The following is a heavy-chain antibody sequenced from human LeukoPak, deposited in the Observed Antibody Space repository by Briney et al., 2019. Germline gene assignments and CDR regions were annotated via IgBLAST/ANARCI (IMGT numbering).Heavy chain of an antibody. J-gene: IGHJ6*03. D-gene: IGHD5-12*01. V-gene: IGHV4-4*07. CDR1: GGSISSYY. CDR3: ARIRTPTVATITAYYYYMDV. CDR2: IYTSGST. Sequence: SETLSLTCTVSGGSISSYYWSWIRQPAGKGLEWIGRIYTSGSTNYNPSLKSRVTMSVDTSKNQFSLKLSSVTAADTAVYYCARIRTPTVATITAYYYYMDVWGKGTTVTVSS.